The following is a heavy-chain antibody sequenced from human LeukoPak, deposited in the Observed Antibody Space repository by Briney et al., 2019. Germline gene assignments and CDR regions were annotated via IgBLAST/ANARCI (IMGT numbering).Heavy chain of an antibody. D-gene: IGHD6-19*01. CDR2: IRSDGSNK. V-gene: IGHV3-30*02. J-gene: IGHJ4*02. CDR3: ARILDSAWGELGY. CDR1: GFTFSSYG. Sequence: GGSLRLSCAGSGFTFSSYGMHWVCQAPGKGLEWMAFIRSDGSNKYYADSVKGRFTISRDNSKNTLYLQMNSLRADDTAVYYCARILDSAWGELGYWGQGTLVTVSS.